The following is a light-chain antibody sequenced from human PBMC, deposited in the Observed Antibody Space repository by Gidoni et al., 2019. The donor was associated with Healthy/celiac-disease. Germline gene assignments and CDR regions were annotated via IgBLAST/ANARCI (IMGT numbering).Light chain of an antibody. J-gene: IGKJ4*01. CDR1: QSISSY. Sequence: DIQMTQSPSSLSASVGDRVTITCRASQSISSYLNWYQQKPGKAPKLLSYAASSLQSGVPSRFSGSGSGTDFTLTISSLQPEDFATYYCKQSYSTPLTFGGGTKVEIK. V-gene: IGKV1-39*01. CDR2: AAS. CDR3: KQSYSTPLT.